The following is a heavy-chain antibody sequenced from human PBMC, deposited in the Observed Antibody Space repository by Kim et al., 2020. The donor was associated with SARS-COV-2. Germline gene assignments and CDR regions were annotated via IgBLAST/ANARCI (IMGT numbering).Heavy chain of an antibody. J-gene: IGHJ4*01. D-gene: IGHD3-10*01. CDR1: GFTFGSFA. CDR2: ISGSGVTT. Sequence: GGSLRLACVTSGFTFGSFAMSWVRQAPGKRLEWVSAISGSGVTTYYADSVKGRFTISRDNSKNTLFLQMNSLRAKDKAIYYCAKDAQIWTTFDRLGHGTRV. CDR3: AKDAQIWTTFDR. V-gene: IGHV3-23*01.